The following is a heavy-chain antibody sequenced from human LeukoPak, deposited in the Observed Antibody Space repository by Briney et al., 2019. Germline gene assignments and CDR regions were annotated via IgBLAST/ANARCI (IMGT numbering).Heavy chain of an antibody. J-gene: IGHJ6*02. D-gene: IGHD5-24*01. CDR3: ARTVVDGYNEGPIYYYYYGMDV. CDR2: IIPIFGTA. V-gene: IGHV1-69*13. CDR1: GYTFTSYG. Sequence: ASVKVSCKASGYTFTSYGISWVRQAPGQGLEWMGGIIPIFGTANYAQKFQGRVTITADESTSTAYMELSSLRSEDTAVYYCARTVVDGYNEGPIYYYYYGMDVWGQGTTVTVSS.